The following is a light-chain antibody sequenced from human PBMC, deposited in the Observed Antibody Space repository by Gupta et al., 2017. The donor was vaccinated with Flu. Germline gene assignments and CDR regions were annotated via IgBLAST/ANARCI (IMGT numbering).Light chain of an antibody. Sequence: NCKTSQNVLYSSNNKNYLAWYQQKPGQPPKLLVYWASTRESGVPDRFRGSGSGTDFTLTISSLQAEDVAVYYCQQYYSTPRTFGQGTKLEIK. CDR3: QQYYSTPRT. J-gene: IGKJ2*02. V-gene: IGKV4-1*01. CDR2: WAS. CDR1: QNVLYSSNNKNY.